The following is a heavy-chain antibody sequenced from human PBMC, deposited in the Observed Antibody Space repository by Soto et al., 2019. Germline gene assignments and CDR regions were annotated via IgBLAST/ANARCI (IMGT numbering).Heavy chain of an antibody. CDR3: ARGPWGMRLDYGMDV. CDR1: GGSFTTYA. D-gene: IGHD2-8*01. V-gene: IGHV1-69*12. CDR2: IIPFFGKP. Sequence: VQLVQSGAEVKKPGSSVKVSCKASGGSFTTYAISWVRQAPGKGLEWMGGIIPFFGKPTYAQRLPDRVTITADESNRTSYMGLSRLRSDDTALYYWARGPWGMRLDYGMDVWGQGTTVTVSS. J-gene: IGHJ6*02.